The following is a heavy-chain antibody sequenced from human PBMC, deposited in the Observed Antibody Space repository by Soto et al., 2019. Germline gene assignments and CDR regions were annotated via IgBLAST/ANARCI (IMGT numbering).Heavy chain of an antibody. V-gene: IGHV4-31*03. CDR2: IYYSGST. CDR3: ARITIFGVVNDY. J-gene: IGHJ4*02. Sequence: SETLSLTCTVSGGSISSGCYYWSWIRQHPGKGLEWIGYIYYSGSTYYNPSLKSRVTISVDTSKNQFSLRLSSVTAADTAVYYCARITIFGVVNDYWGQGTLVTVSS. CDR1: GGSISSGCYY. D-gene: IGHD3-3*01.